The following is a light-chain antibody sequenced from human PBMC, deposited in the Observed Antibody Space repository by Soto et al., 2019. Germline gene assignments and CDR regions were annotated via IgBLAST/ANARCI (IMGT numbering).Light chain of an antibody. V-gene: IGKV1-5*01. Sequence: DIQMTQSPSTLSASVGDRVTSACRASQSISNKLAWYQQKPGKAPKVLIFDAATLESGVPSRFSASGSGTDFSLTISSLQPGDSATYYCQHYGFLWTFGQGTKVDIK. CDR2: DAA. CDR1: QSISNK. CDR3: QHYGFLWT. J-gene: IGKJ1*01.